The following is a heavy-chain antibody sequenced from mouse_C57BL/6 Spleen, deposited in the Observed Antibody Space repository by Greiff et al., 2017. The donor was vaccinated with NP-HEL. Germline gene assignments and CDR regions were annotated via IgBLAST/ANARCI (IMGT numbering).Heavy chain of an antibody. CDR3: ARYPPVDY. Sequence: EVQLQQSGPELVKPGASVKISCKASGYTFTDYYMNWVKQSHGKSLEWIGDINPNNGGTSYNQKFKGKATLTVDKSSSTAYMELRSLTSEDSAVYYCARYPPVDYWGQGTTLTVSS. CDR1: GYTFTDYY. V-gene: IGHV1-26*01. J-gene: IGHJ2*01. CDR2: INPNNGGT.